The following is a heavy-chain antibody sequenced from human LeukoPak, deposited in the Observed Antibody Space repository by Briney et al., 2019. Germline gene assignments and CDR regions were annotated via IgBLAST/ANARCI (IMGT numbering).Heavy chain of an antibody. CDR3: AKSSSSYYDFWSGKIDY. V-gene: IGHV3-23*01. Sequence: PGGSLRLSCAASGFTFSSYAMSWVRQAPGKGLEWVSAISGSGGSTYYADSVKGRFTISRDNSKNTLYLQMSSLRAEDTAVYYCAKSSSSYYDFWSGKIDYWGQGTLVTVSS. CDR2: ISGSGGST. D-gene: IGHD3-3*01. CDR1: GFTFSSYA. J-gene: IGHJ4*02.